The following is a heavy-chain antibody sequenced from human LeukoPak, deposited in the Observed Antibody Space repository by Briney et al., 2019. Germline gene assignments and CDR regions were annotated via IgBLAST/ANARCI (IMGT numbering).Heavy chain of an antibody. CDR1: GYSISSGDY. Sequence: SETLSLTCAVSGYSISSGDYWGWIRQPPGKGLEGIGSIYHSWTTHYNPSLKSLVTISVDTSKNQFSPKLRSVIAADTAIYYCARVLGGSPPLDYLGPGTLVTDSS. D-gene: IGHD1-26*01. J-gene: IGHJ4*02. CDR3: ARVLGGSPPLDY. CDR2: IYHSWTT. V-gene: IGHV4-38-2*01.